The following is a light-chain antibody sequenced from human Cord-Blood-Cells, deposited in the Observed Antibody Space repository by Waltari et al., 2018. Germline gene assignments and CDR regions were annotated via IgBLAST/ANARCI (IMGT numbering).Light chain of an antibody. CDR2: GAS. Sequence: EIVMTQSPATLSVSTGERATLSCRASQSVSSNLAWYQQKPGQAPRRRSYGASPRATGIPSRFSGSGSGTEFPLTICSRQAEDFAVYYCQQYNNWPRITFGQGKRREIK. V-gene: IGKV3-15*01. J-gene: IGKJ5*01. CDR1: QSVSSN. CDR3: QQYNNWPRIT.